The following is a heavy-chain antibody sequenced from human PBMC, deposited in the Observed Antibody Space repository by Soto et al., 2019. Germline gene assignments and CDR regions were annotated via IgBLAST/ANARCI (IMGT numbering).Heavy chain of an antibody. CDR1: GLSFGSYG. V-gene: IGHV3-30*18. D-gene: IGHD2-2*01. Sequence: GGSLRLSCAASGLSFGSYGMHWVRQAPGKGLEWVAKISYDGSDEYYADSVKGRFTISRDNSKNTLYLQMNNLRAEDTAFYYCAKDRSSTSCYGFDYWGPGALVTVSS. CDR3: AKDRSSTSCYGFDY. CDR2: ISYDGSDE. J-gene: IGHJ4*02.